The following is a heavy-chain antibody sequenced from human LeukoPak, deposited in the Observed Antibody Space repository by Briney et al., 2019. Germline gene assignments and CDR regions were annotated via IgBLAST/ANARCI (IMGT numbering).Heavy chain of an antibody. CDR2: INHSGST. V-gene: IGHV4-34*01. Sequence: SETLSLTCAVYGGSFSGYYWSWIRQPPGKGLEWIGEINHSGSTNHNPSLKSRVTISVDTSKNQFSLKLSSVTAADTAVYCCARVRVYGMDVWGQGTTVTVSS. J-gene: IGHJ6*02. CDR3: ARVRVYGMDV. CDR1: GGSFSGYY.